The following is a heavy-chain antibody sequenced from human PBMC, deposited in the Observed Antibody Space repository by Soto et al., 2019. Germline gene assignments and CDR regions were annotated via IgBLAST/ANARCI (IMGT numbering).Heavy chain of an antibody. J-gene: IGHJ6*02. CDR3: AREVEGYGMDV. V-gene: IGHV4-31*03. CDR1: GGSISSGGYY. CDR2: IYYSGST. D-gene: IGHD2-15*01. Sequence: QVQLQESGPGLVKPSQTLSLTCTVSGGSISSGGYYWSWIRQHPGKGLEWIGYIYYSGSTYYNPSHKRRVTISVDTSKNQFSLKLSSVTAADTAVYYCAREVEGYGMDVWGQGTTVTVSS.